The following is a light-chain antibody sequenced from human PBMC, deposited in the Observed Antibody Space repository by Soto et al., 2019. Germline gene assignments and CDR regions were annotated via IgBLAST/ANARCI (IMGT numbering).Light chain of an antibody. CDR3: QQYGNSPRYS. CDR2: ATS. CDR1: QSVSSNY. Sequence: EIVLTQSPGTLSLSPGERVTLSCRASQSVSSNYLAWYQQKPGQAPRLLIYATSTRATGIPDRFSGSGSGTDLALTISRLEPDDFAMYYCQQYGNSPRYSFGQGTRLEI. V-gene: IGKV3-20*01. J-gene: IGKJ2*03.